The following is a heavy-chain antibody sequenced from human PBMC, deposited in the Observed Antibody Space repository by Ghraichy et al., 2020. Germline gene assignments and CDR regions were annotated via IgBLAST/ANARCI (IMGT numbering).Heavy chain of an antibody. V-gene: IGHV3-23*01. CDR2: ISGSGGST. D-gene: IGHD2-15*01. J-gene: IGHJ4*02. CDR3: AKDGGRVTY. Sequence: ESLNISCAASGFTFSSYAMSWVRQAPGKGLEWVSAISGSGGSTYYADSVKGRFTISRDNSKNTLYLQMNSLRAEDTAIYYCAKDGGRVTYWGQGTLVTVSS. CDR1: GFTFSSYA.